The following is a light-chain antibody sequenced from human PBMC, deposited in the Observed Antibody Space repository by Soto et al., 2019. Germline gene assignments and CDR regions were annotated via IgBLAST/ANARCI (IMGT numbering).Light chain of an antibody. J-gene: IGLJ2*01. V-gene: IGLV1-44*01. CDR2: SNN. CDR1: SSNIGSNT. Sequence: QSVLTQSPSASGTPGQRVTISCSGSSSNIGSNTVNWYQQLPGTAPKLLIYSNNRRPSGVPDRFSGSKSGTSASLAISGLQSEDEADYYCAAWDDSLNGVVFGGGTKVTVL. CDR3: AAWDDSLNGVV.